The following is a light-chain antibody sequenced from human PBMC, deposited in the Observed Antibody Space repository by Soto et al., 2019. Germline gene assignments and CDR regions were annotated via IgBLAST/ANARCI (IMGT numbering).Light chain of an antibody. Sequence: EIVLTQSPATLSLSPGGRATLSCRASQSVSSSHLAWYQQKPGLAPRLLIHGASSRATGIPDRFGGSGSGTDFTLTISSLEPEDFALYYCQQRSNWPITFGQGTRLEIK. CDR2: GAS. CDR3: QQRSNWPIT. V-gene: IGKV3D-20*02. CDR1: QSVSSSH. J-gene: IGKJ5*01.